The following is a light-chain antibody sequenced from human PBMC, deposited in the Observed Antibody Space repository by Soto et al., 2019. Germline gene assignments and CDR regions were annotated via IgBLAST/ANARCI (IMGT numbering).Light chain of an antibody. CDR1: QSVTKS. CDR2: ETS. J-gene: IGKJ4*01. Sequence: EIVLTQSPATLSLSTGERATLSCRASQSVTKSLAWNQQKPGQAPRLLIFETSHRATDFPTRFGGSGPETDFTLTISSLEPEDFAVYYCQQLSDWPPSLTFVGGTKVEIK. V-gene: IGKV3-11*01. CDR3: QQLSDWPPSLT.